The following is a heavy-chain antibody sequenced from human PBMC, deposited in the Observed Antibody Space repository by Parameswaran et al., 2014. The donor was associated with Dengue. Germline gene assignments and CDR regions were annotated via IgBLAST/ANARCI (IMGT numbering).Heavy chain of an antibody. CDR3: AKGEDCPPCYYYGMDV. Sequence: VRQAPGKGLEWVSAISGSGGSTYYADSVKGRFTISRDNSKNTLYLQMNSLRAEDTAVYYCAKGEDCPPCYYYGMDVWGQGTTVTVSS. V-gene: IGHV3-23*01. D-gene: IGHD2-21*02. J-gene: IGHJ6*02. CDR2: ISGSGGST.